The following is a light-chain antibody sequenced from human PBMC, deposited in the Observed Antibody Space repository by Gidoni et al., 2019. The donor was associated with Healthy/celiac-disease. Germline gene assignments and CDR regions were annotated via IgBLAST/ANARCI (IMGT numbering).Light chain of an antibody. J-gene: IGKJ4*01. V-gene: IGKV3-11*01. CDR1: QSVSSY. CDR3: QQRSNWHLT. Sequence: EIVLTPSPATLSLSPGERATFSCRASQSVSSYLAWYQQKPGQAPRILIYDASNRAPGSPARFSGSRSGTDFTITISSREPEDFAVYYCQQRSNWHLTFGGGTKVEIK. CDR2: DAS.